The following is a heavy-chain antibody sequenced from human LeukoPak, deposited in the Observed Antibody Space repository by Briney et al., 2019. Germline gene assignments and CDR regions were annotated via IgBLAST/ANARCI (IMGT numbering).Heavy chain of an antibody. CDR1: GGSISSSYW. CDR3: ARNKRDVRYYDILTGYPKYFFDH. CDR2: IYHSGST. V-gene: IGHV4-4*02. J-gene: IGHJ4*02. Sequence: KTSGTLSLTCAVSGGSISSSYWWTWVRQPPGKGLEWIGEIYHSGSTNYNPPLKSRLTISVDKSKNQFSLKLSSLTAADTAVYYCARNKRDVRYYDILTGYPKYFFDHWGQGTLVTVSS. D-gene: IGHD3-9*01.